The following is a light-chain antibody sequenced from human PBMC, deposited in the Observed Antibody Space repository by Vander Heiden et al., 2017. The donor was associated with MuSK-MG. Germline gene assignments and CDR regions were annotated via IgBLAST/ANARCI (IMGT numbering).Light chain of an antibody. CDR2: DAS. J-gene: IGKJ5*01. CDR1: QGVSSY. Sequence: DIVLTQSPATLSLSPGERATLPCRASQGVSSYLAWYQQKPGHAPRLLIYDASNRATVIPARFTRSGNRTEFTLTSSRLELEDFAVYYCQQGSKSPPITFGQGTRLEIK. V-gene: IGKV3D-11*01. CDR3: QQGSKSPPIT.